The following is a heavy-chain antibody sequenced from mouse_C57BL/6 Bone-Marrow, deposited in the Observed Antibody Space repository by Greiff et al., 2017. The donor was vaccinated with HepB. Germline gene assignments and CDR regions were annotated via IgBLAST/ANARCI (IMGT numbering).Heavy chain of an antibody. CDR2: ISPGSGST. Sequence: QVQLQQPGAELVKPGASVKMSCKASGYTFTSYWITWVKQRPGQGLEWIGDISPGSGSTNSNEQFKSKDTLTVDTSPSTAYMQLSSLTSEDSAVYYGAREGGITTVVAPDYWGQGTTLTVSS. V-gene: IGHV1-55*01. CDR1: GYTFTSYW. J-gene: IGHJ2*01. D-gene: IGHD1-1*01. CDR3: AREGGITTVVAPDY.